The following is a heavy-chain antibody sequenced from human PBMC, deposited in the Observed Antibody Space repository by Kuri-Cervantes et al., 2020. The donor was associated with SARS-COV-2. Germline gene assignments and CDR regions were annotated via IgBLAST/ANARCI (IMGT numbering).Heavy chain of an antibody. D-gene: IGHD2-21*01. Sequence: SLKISCVASGFNFSTTDMHWVREAPGKGLEWVTFISSDGKNKRCMASGKGRFTISRDNSQNTLHLQMKSLRDEHTAIYYCAKGRAGVHDFWGQGTLVTVSS. CDR3: AKGRAGVHDF. V-gene: IGHV3-30*18. J-gene: IGHJ4*02. CDR2: ISSDGKNK. CDR1: GFNFSTTD.